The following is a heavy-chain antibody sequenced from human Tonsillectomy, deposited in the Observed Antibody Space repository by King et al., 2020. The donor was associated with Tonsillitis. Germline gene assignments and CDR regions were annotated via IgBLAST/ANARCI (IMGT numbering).Heavy chain of an antibody. CDR2: IYYNDDK. CDR3: ARGDRSYDWHLPLDY. V-gene: IGHV2-5*01. CDR1: GFSINAHAVG. J-gene: IGHJ4*02. Sequence: TLQESGPTLAKPTQTLTLTCPFSGFSINAHAVGVAWIRQPPGKALEWLATIYYNDDKRYSPSLKSRLIITKDASKNQVVLTLTNLDPVDTATYFCARGDRSYDWHLPLDYWGQGTLVTVSS. D-gene: IGHD5-12*01.